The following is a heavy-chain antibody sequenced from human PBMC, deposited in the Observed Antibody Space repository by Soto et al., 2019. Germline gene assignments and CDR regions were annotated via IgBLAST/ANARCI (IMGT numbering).Heavy chain of an antibody. J-gene: IGHJ2*01. V-gene: IGHV1-69*08. Sequence: QVQLVQSGAEVKKPGSSVKVSCKASGGTFSSYTISWVRQAPGQGLEWMGRIIPILGIANYAQKFQGRVTITAAKSTSTAYMELRSLRSEDTAVYYFARDVGATPWYFDLWGRGTLVTVSS. CDR2: IIPILGIA. D-gene: IGHD1-26*01. CDR1: GGTFSSYT. CDR3: ARDVGATPWYFDL.